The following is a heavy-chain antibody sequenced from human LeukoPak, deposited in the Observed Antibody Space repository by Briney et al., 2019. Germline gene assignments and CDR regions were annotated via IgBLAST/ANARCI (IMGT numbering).Heavy chain of an antibody. J-gene: IGHJ4*02. D-gene: IGHD5-24*01. V-gene: IGHV4-39*07. CDR1: GGSISSSSYY. Sequence: SETLSLTCTVSGGSISSSSYYWGWIRQPPGKGLEWIGSIYYSGSTYYNPSLKSRVTISVDTSKNQFSLKLSSVTAADTAVYYCARDMEMATINWGQGTLVTVSS. CDR3: ARDMEMATIN. CDR2: IYYSGST.